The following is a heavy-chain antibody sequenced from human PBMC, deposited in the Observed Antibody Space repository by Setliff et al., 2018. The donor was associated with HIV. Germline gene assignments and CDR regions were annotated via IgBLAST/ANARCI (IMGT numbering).Heavy chain of an antibody. CDR1: GFSLSTSGVA. J-gene: IGHJ3*02. V-gene: IGHV2-5*02. Sequence: SGPTLVNPTQTLTLTCTFSGFSLSTSGVAVAWIRQPPGKALEWLALIYWDDDKHYSPSLKSRLTITKDTSKNQVVLTMITMDPVDTATYYCAHQELGYCSGGSCPPPHAFDIWGQGTMVTVSS. CDR2: IYWDDDK. CDR3: AHQELGYCSGGSCPPPHAFDI. D-gene: IGHD2-15*01.